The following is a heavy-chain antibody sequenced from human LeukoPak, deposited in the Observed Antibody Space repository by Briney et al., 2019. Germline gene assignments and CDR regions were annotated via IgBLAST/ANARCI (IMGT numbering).Heavy chain of an antibody. Sequence: PGGSLRLSCAASGFTFSSYGMHWVRQAPGKGLEWVAVISYDGSNKYYADSVKGRFTISRDNSKNTLYLQMNSLRAEDTAVYYCAKDLGYYGSRYMDVWGKGTTVTVSS. CDR2: ISYDGSNK. D-gene: IGHD3-10*01. CDR3: AKDLGYYGSRYMDV. CDR1: GFTFSSYG. V-gene: IGHV3-30*18. J-gene: IGHJ6*03.